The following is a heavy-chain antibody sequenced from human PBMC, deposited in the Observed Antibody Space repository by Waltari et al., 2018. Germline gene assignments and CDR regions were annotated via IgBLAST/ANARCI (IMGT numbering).Heavy chain of an antibody. V-gene: IGHV3-23*04. CDR2: ISSTGGTI. CDR1: GFTYRNYP. D-gene: IGHD2-2*02. Sequence: EVQLVDSGGGLVQPGGSLRLSCAASGFTYRNYPMTWVRQAPGKGLEWVSSISSTGGTIHYAASVKGRFTISRDESKNTLYLQMHNLRAEDTAVYYCAKGAQYQLLYFYFDSWGQGTLVTVSS. J-gene: IGHJ4*02. CDR3: AKGAQYQLLYFYFDS.